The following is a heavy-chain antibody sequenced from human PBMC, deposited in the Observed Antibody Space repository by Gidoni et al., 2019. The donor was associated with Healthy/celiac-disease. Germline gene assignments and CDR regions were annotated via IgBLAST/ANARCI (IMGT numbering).Heavy chain of an antibody. Sequence: EVQLVESGGVVVQPGGSLRLSCAASGFTFDDYTMHWVRQAPGKGLEWVSLISWDGGSTYYADSVKGRFTISRDNSKNSLYLQMNSLRTEDTALYYCAKDIRGRRYYDLPDYWGQGTLVTVSS. J-gene: IGHJ4*02. D-gene: IGHD3-22*01. CDR2: ISWDGGST. CDR1: GFTFDDYT. V-gene: IGHV3-43*01. CDR3: AKDIRGRRYYDLPDY.